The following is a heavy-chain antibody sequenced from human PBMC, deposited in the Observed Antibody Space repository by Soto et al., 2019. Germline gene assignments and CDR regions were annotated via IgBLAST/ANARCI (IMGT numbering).Heavy chain of an antibody. CDR2: IYYSGST. J-gene: IGHJ4*02. V-gene: IGHV4-59*01. CDR1: GGSISSYY. D-gene: IGHD5-18*01. CDR3: AREGYSYGYPNFDY. Sequence: SETLSLTCIVSGGSISSYYWSWIRQPPGKGLEWIGYIYYSGSTNYNPSLKSRVTISVDTSRNQFFLKLSSVTAADTAVYYCAREGYSYGYPNFDYWGQGTLVTVSS.